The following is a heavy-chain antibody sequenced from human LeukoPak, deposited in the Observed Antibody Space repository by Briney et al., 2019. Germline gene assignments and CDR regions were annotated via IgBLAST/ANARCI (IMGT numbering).Heavy chain of an antibody. Sequence: SETLSLTCSVSDDSISIYYWSWIRQPPGKGLEWIGYVDHTGSTKFNPSLNGRVSISRDTSNNFFSLRLRSVTAADTAVYFCARGRVSSSTWYSTYYYFFYMDFWGKGTTVTVSS. D-gene: IGHD4-11*01. CDR3: ARGRVSSSTWYSTYYYFFYMDF. CDR1: DDSISIYY. J-gene: IGHJ6*03. V-gene: IGHV4-59*01. CDR2: VDHTGST.